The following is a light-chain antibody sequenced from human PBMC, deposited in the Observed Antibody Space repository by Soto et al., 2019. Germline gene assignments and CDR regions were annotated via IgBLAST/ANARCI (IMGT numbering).Light chain of an antibody. CDR3: SSYTTTTRL. Sequence: QSARTHPPPGPGPPGKSLTFSAPATSMDIGSNNYASWFQQRPGKAPTLIIYEVSNRPSGVSTHFSGSKSGNTASLTISGLLPEDEAEYYCSSYTTTTRLFGGGTKVTVL. CDR2: EVS. CDR1: SMDIGSNNY. J-gene: IGLJ3*02. V-gene: IGLV2-14*01.